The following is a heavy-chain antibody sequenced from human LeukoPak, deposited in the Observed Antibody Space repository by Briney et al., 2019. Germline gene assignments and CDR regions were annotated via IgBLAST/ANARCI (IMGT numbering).Heavy chain of an antibody. CDR2: IYYSGST. Sequence: SEPLSLTCTVSGGSISSYYWSWIRQPRGKGLEWIGYIYYSGSTNYNPPLKSRVTISVDTSKNQFSLKLSSVTAADTAVYYCARDEPGYSSGWYGSDYWGQGTLVTVSS. V-gene: IGHV4-59*01. J-gene: IGHJ4*02. CDR3: ARDEPGYSSGWYGSDY. CDR1: GGSISSYY. D-gene: IGHD6-19*01.